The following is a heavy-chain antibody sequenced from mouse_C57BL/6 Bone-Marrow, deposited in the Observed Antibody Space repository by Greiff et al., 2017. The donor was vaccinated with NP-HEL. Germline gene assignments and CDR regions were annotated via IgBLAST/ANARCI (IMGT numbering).Heavy chain of an antibody. CDR2: IYPSDSET. CDR3: AVYDYDGFAY. D-gene: IGHD2-4*01. J-gene: IGHJ3*01. V-gene: IGHV1-61*01. Sequence: QVQLQQPGAELVRPGSSVKLSCKASGYTFTSYWMDWVKQRPGQGLEWIGNIYPSDSETHYNQKFKDKATLTVDKSSSTAYMQLSGLTSEDSAVYYCAVYDYDGFAYWGQGTLVTVSA. CDR1: GYTFTSYW.